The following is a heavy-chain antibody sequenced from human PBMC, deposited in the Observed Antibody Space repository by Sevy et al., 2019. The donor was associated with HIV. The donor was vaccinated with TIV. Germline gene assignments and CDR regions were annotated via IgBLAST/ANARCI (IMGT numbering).Heavy chain of an antibody. D-gene: IGHD5-12*01. CDR2: VGPAGDQ. Sequence: GGSLRLSCVAAGFTFSSYDMHWLRQVTGKGLEWISGVGPAGDQFYPGSVKGRFTISRENAKNSFYLQMNNLRAGDTAVYYCARSGGYSDYGMDVWGQWTTVTVSS. CDR1: GFTFSSYD. CDR3: ARSGGYSDYGMDV. J-gene: IGHJ6*02. V-gene: IGHV3-13*05.